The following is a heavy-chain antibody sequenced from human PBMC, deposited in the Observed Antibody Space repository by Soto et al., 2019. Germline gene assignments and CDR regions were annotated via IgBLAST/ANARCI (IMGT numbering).Heavy chain of an antibody. CDR2: IWYDGSNK. D-gene: IGHD6-19*01. CDR1: GFTFSSYG. J-gene: IGHJ4*02. Sequence: PGGSLRLSCAASGFTFSSYGMHWVRQAPGKGLEWVAVIWYDGSNKYYADSVKGRFTISRDNSKNTLYLQMNSLRAEDTAVYYCAKIRSIAVAGVYFDYWGQGTLVTVSS. V-gene: IGHV3-33*06. CDR3: AKIRSIAVAGVYFDY.